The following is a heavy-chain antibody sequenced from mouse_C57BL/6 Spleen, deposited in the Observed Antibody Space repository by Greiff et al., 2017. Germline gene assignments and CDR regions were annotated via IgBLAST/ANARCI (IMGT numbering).Heavy chain of an antibody. CDR1: GYTFTSYW. J-gene: IGHJ3*01. V-gene: IGHV1-50*01. CDR3: ARVTTVGSY. Sequence: QVQLQQPGAELVKPGASVKLSCKASGYTFTSYWMQWVKQRPGQGLEWIGEIDPSDSYTNYNQKFKGKATLTVDTSSSTAYMQLSSLTSEDSAVYYCARVTTVGSYWGQGTLVTVSA. D-gene: IGHD1-1*01. CDR2: IDPSDSYT.